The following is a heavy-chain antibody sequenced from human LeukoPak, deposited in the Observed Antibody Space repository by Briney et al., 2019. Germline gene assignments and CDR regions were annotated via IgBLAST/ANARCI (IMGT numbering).Heavy chain of an antibody. D-gene: IGHD5-12*01. Sequence: PSETLSLTCTVSGGSISSGGYYWSWIRQHPGKGLEWIGYIYYSGSTYYNPSLKSRVTIPVDTSKNQFTLKLSSVPAADTAVYYCARGRYSGYEWWGQGTLVTVSS. CDR3: ARGRYSGYEW. CDR2: IYYSGST. V-gene: IGHV4-31*03. J-gene: IGHJ4*02. CDR1: GGSISSGGYY.